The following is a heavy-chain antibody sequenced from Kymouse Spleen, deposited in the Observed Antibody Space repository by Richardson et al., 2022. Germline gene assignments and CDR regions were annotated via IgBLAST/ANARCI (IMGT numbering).Heavy chain of an antibody. CDR3: AKDIRADNQSKYRNPYGMDV. Sequence: EVQLVESGGGLVQPGRSLRLSCAASGFTFDDYAMHWVRQAPGKGLEWVSGISWNSGSIGYADSVKGRFTISRDNAKNSLYLQMNSLRAEDTALYYCAKDIRADNQSKYRNPYGMDVWGQGTTVTVSS. CDR1: GFTFDDYA. J-gene: IGHJ6*02. CDR2: ISWNSGSI. D-gene: IGHD1-14*01,IGHD3-16*02. V-gene: IGHV3-9*01.